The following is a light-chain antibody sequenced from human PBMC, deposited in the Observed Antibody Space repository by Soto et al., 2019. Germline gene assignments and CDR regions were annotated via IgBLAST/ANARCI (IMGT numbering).Light chain of an antibody. Sequence: QSALTQPASVSGSPGQSITISCTGTSSDVGRYNYVSWYQQHPGKAPKLMIYDVSIRPSGVSDRFSGSKSGNTASLTISGLQAEDEGVYYCSSYTRSSTVVFGGGTKLTVL. V-gene: IGLV2-14*03. CDR2: DVS. J-gene: IGLJ3*02. CDR1: SSDVGRYNY. CDR3: SSYTRSSTVV.